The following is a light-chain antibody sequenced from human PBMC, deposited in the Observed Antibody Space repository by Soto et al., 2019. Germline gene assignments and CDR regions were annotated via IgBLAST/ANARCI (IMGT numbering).Light chain of an antibody. CDR2: KAS. V-gene: IGKV1-5*03. J-gene: IGKJ4*01. CDR3: QQYDSYALT. CDR1: QSISSW. Sequence: DIQMTQSPSTLSASVGDRVTITCRASQSISSWLAWYQQKPGQAPKLLIYKASTLESGVPSRFSGSGSGTEFTLTISSLQPDDSATDYCQQYDSYALTFGGGTKVEIK.